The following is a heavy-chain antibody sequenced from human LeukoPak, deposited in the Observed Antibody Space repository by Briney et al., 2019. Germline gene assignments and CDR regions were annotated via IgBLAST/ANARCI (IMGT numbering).Heavy chain of an antibody. CDR3: ASSGDGYTANFDY. J-gene: IGHJ4*02. Sequence: ETLSLTCAVYGGSFSGYYWSWIRQPPGKGLEWIGEINHSGSTNYNPSLKSRVTISVDTSKNQFSLKLSSVTAADTAVYYCASSGDGYTANFDYWGQGTLVTVSS. D-gene: IGHD5-24*01. CDR1: GGSFSGYY. CDR2: INHSGST. V-gene: IGHV4-34*01.